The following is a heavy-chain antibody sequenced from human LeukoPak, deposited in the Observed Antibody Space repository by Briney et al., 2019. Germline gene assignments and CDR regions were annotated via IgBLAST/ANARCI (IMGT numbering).Heavy chain of an antibody. J-gene: IGHJ4*02. Sequence: SETLSLTCAVYGGSFSGYYWSWIRQPPGKGLEWIGEINHSGSTNYNPSLKSRVTISVDTSKNQFSLKLSSVTAADTAVYYCARGRYYDILPGWYFDYWGQGTLVTVSS. CDR2: INHSGST. V-gene: IGHV4-34*01. CDR1: GGSFSGYY. CDR3: ARGRYYDILPGWYFDY. D-gene: IGHD3-9*01.